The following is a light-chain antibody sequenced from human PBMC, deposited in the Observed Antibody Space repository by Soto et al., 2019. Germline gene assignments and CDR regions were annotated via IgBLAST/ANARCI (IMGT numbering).Light chain of an antibody. V-gene: IGKV3-15*01. CDR2: GAS. CDR3: QQYNNWPPWT. Sequence: EIGMTQSPATLSVSPGERATLSCRASQRVSSTLAWYQQKPGQAPRLLIYGASTRATGIPARFSGSGSGTEFTLTISSLQSEDFAVYSCQQYNNWPPWTFGQGTKVEIK. J-gene: IGKJ1*01. CDR1: QRVSST.